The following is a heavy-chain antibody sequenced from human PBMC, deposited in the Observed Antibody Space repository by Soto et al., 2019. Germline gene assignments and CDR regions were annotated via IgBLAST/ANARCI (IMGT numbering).Heavy chain of an antibody. CDR1: GGSVNSASYF. J-gene: IGHJ6*02. Sequence: LSETLSLTCTVSGGSVNSASYFWNWIRQPPGKGLEWIGYIYYSGNTNYNPSFKSRVTISLDTSKKQISLKLSSVTAADTAVYYCARELRNYGIRPGYSYYYDMDVWGQGTTDTVSS. V-gene: IGHV4-61*01. CDR2: IYYSGNT. D-gene: IGHD3-9*01. CDR3: ARELRNYGIRPGYSYYYDMDV.